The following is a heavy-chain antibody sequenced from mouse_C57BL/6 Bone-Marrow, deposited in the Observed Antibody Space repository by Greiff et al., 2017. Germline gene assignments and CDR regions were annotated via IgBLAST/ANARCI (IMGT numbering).Heavy chain of an antibody. J-gene: IGHJ1*03. CDR2: LSNGGGST. CDR3: ARQRYGYDRYWYFDV. V-gene: IGHV5-12*01. CDR1: GFTFSDYY. Sequence: DVMLVESGGGLVQPGGSLKLSCAASGFTFSDYYMYWVRQTPEKRLEWVAYLSNGGGSTYYPDTVKGRFTISRDNAKNTLYLQMSRLKSEDTAMYYCARQRYGYDRYWYFDVWGTGTTVTVSS. D-gene: IGHD2-2*01.